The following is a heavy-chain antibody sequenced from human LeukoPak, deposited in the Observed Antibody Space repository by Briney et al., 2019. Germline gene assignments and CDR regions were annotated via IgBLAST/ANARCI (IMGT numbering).Heavy chain of an antibody. J-gene: IGHJ4*02. Sequence: GASVKVSCKASGYTFTSYYMHWVRQAPGQGLEWMGIINPSGGSTSYAQKFQGRVTMTRDTSISTAYMELSRLRSDDTAVYYCARDAQAVAGNFGYWGQGTLVTVSS. CDR1: GYTFTSYY. CDR3: ARDAQAVAGNFGY. V-gene: IGHV1-46*01. CDR2: INPSGGST. D-gene: IGHD6-19*01.